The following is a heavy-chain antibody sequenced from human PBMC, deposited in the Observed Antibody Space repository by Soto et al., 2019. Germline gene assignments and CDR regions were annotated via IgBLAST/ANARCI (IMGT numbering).Heavy chain of an antibody. J-gene: IGHJ6*02. CDR2: IYPGDSDT. CDR3: ARHSPTYCSSTSCYEDGYYYDGMDV. V-gene: IGHV5-51*01. D-gene: IGHD2-2*01. Sequence: PGESLKISCQGSGYSFTSYWIGWVRQMPGKGLEWMGIIYPGDSDTRYSPSFQGQVTISADKSVSTAYLQWSSLKASDTAMYYCARHSPTYCSSTSCYEDGYYYDGMDVWAQGTTDTVSS. CDR1: GYSFTSYW.